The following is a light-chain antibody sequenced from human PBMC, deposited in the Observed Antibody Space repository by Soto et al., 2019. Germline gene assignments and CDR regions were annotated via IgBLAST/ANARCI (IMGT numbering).Light chain of an antibody. V-gene: IGLV2-14*01. CDR1: SNDIGGYNY. Sequence: QSVLTQPASVSGSPGQSITFSCTGTSNDIGGYNYVSWYQQHPGKAPKLMIFDVINRPSGVSYRFSGSKSGNTASLTISGLQAEDEADYYCSSYTSSSTLLFGGGTKLTVL. J-gene: IGLJ2*01. CDR2: DVI. CDR3: SSYTSSSTLL.